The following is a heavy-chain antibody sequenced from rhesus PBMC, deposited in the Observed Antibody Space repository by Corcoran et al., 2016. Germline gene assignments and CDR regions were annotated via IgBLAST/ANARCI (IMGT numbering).Heavy chain of an antibody. CDR2: IRSGGSP. D-gene: IGHD4-23*01. J-gene: IGHJ3*01. Sequence: QVQLQQWGEGLVKPSETLSLTCAVYGGSISSNYWSWIRQPTGKGLEWIGRIRSGGSPNYNPSPKSLVTISIVTSKNPFSLKLIAVTAADTAVYYCARHREYSNYGAAFDFWGQGLRVTVSS. CDR3: ARHREYSNYGAAFDF. CDR1: GGSISSNY. V-gene: IGHV4-160*01.